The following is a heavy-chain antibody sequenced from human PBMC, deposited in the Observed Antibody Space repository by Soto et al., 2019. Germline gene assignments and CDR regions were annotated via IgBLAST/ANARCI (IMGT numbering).Heavy chain of an antibody. CDR2: IDARSNYI. CDR3: VRENEMAGATSAFEY. D-gene: IGHD1-26*01. Sequence: PGGSLRLSCEASGFRFNSYSMNWVHQAPQKGLEWVSLIDARSNYIYYADSVKGRFTISRDNPRNSLYLQMDSLRVEDTAVYYCVRENEMAGATSAFEYWGQGTPVTVSS. CDR1: GFRFNSYS. V-gene: IGHV3-21*06. J-gene: IGHJ4*02.